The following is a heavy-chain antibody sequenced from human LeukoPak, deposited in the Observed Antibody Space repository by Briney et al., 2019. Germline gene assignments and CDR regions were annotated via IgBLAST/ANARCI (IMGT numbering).Heavy chain of an antibody. D-gene: IGHD4-23*01. Sequence: PSETLSLTCTVSGGSMNDYYWSWIRQPPGRGLEWIGNSGNTNYNPSLKSRVIISVDTSKNQFSLKLSPVITADTAVYYCARVGIDYSGNVIKYYFDDWGQGTLVTVSS. CDR3: ARVGIDYSGNVIKYYFDD. CDR2: NSGNT. J-gene: IGHJ4*02. V-gene: IGHV4-59*01. CDR1: GGSMNDYY.